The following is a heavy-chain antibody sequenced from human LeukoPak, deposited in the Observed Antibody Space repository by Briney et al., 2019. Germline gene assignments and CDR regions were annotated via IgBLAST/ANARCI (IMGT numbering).Heavy chain of an antibody. J-gene: IGHJ4*02. CDR2: IYQSGNT. CDR1: GYSVSSGYY. V-gene: IGHV4-38-2*02. Sequence: SETLSLTCTVSGYSVSSGYYWGWIRQPPGKGLEWIGIIYQSGNTYYNPSLKSRVTISVDTSKNQFSLKLSSVTAADTAVYYCARLLKSVAGRFWGQGTLVTVSS. CDR3: ARLLKSVAGRF. D-gene: IGHD6-19*01.